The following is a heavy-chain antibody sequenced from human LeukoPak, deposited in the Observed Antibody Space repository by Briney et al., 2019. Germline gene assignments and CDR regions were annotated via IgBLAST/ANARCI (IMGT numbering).Heavy chain of an antibody. CDR3: AREAHYYDSSGYYYGHYGMDV. CDR1: GFTFSSHT. J-gene: IGHJ6*02. Sequence: GGSLRLSCVASGFTFSSHTMNWVRQAPGKGLEWVSSISGGSTTIYYADSVRGRCTISRDNAKNSLYLQMNSLRAEDTAVYYCAREAHYYDSSGYYYGHYGMDVWGQGTTVTVSS. D-gene: IGHD3-22*01. V-gene: IGHV3-48*01. CDR2: ISGGSTTI.